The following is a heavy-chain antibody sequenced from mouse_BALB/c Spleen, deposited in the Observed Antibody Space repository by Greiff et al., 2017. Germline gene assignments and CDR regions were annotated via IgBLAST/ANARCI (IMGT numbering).Heavy chain of an antibody. J-gene: IGHJ1*01. V-gene: IGHV5-12-1*01. CDR2: ISSGGGST. CDR1: GFAFSSYD. Sequence: EVQLQESGGGLVKPGGSLKLSCAASGFAFSSYDMSWVRQTPEKRLEWVAYISSGGGSTYYPDTVKGRFTISRDNAKNTLYLQMSSLKSEDTAMYYCASLYYDYDEGYFDVWGAGTTVTVSS. D-gene: IGHD2-4*01. CDR3: ASLYYDYDEGYFDV.